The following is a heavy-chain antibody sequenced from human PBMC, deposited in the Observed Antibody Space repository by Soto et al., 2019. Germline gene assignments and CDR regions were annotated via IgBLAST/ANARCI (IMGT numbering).Heavy chain of an antibody. V-gene: IGHV3-48*02. J-gene: IGHJ5*02. CDR2: ISSSSSTI. Sequence: VQLVESGGGLVKPGGSLRLSCVASGFTFSSYSMNWVRQAPGKGLEWVSYISSSSSTIYYADSVKGRFTISRDNAKNSLYLQMNSLRDEDTAVYYCARATRIAVAGSGWFDPWGQGTLVTVSS. CDR3: ARATRIAVAGSGWFDP. D-gene: IGHD6-19*01. CDR1: GFTFSSYS.